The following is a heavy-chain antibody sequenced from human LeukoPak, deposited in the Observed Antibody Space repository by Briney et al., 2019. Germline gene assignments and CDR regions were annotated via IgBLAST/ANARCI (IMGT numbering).Heavy chain of an antibody. D-gene: IGHD5-18*01. J-gene: IGHJ4*02. CDR2: ISSSSSYI. CDR1: GFTFSSYS. V-gene: IGHV3-21*01. CDR3: ARVGDVDTAMGTYDY. Sequence: GGSLRLSCAASGFTFSSYSMNWVRQAPGKGLEWVSSISSSSSYIYYADSVKGRFTISRDNAKNSLYLQMNSLRAEDTAVYYCARVGDVDTAMGTYDYWGQGTLVTVSS.